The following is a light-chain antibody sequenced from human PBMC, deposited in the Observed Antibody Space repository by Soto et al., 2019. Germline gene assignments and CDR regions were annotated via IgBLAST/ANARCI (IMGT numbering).Light chain of an antibody. CDR3: CSYAGSSPPYGV. Sequence: QSALAQPASVSGSPGQSITISCTGTSSDVGSYNLVSWYQQHPGKAPKLMIYEVSKRPSGVSNRFSGSKSGNTASLTISGLQAEDEADYYCCSYAGSSPPYGVFGTGTKVTVL. J-gene: IGLJ1*01. CDR2: EVS. CDR1: SSDVGSYNL. V-gene: IGLV2-23*02.